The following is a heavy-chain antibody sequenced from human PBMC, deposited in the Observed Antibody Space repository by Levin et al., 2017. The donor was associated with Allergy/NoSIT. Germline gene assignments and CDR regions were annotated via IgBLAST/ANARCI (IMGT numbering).Heavy chain of an antibody. D-gene: IGHD4-17*01. CDR1: GFTFSNAW. CDR2: IKSKTDGGTT. V-gene: IGHV3-15*01. CDR3: TTESQGLKTVTLHYWYFDL. Sequence: MAGGSLRLSCAASGFTFSNAWMSWVRQAPGKGLEWVGRIKSKTDGGTTDYAAPVKGRFTISRDDSKNTLYLQMNSLKTEDTAVYYCTTESQGLKTVTLHYWYFDLWGRGTLVTVSS. J-gene: IGHJ2*01.